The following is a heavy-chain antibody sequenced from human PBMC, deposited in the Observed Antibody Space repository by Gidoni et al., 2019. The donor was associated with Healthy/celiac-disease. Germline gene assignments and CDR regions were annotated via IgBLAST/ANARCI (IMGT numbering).Heavy chain of an antibody. D-gene: IGHD1-26*01. V-gene: IGHV3-23*01. CDR3: AKDNTGIVGATHFDY. Sequence: EVQLLESGGGLVQPGGSLRLSCAASGFTFSSYAMSWVRQAPGKGLEWVSAIRGSGGSTYYADSVKGRFTISRDNSKNTLYLQMNSLRAEDTAVYYCAKDNTGIVGATHFDYWGQGTLVTVSS. CDR1: GFTFSSYA. J-gene: IGHJ4*02. CDR2: IRGSGGST.